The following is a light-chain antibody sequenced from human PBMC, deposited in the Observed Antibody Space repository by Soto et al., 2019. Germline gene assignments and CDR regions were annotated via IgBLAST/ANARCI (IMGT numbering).Light chain of an antibody. Sequence: QSALTQPPSASGSPGQSVTISCTGTSSDVGGYNYVTWYQQHPGKAPKLMIYEVSKRPSGVPDRFSGSKSGNTASLTVSGLQAEEEAGYYCSSYAGSTDVIFGGGTKLTVL. V-gene: IGLV2-8*01. CDR2: EVS. J-gene: IGLJ2*01. CDR1: SSDVGGYNY. CDR3: SSYAGSTDVI.